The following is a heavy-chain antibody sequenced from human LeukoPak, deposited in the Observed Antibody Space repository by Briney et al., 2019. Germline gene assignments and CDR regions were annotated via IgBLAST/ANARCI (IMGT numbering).Heavy chain of an antibody. CDR1: GLTVSSYG. Sequence: PGRCLTPSFAPAGLTVSSYGMHWVRQAPGKGLEWVAVIWYYGTNTYYAHSVKGRFTISRDNSNNPLYLQMNSLRSEDTAVYYCSRDFCSGGSCYPDAFDIWGQGTMVTVSS. J-gene: IGHJ3*02. V-gene: IGHV3-33*01. D-gene: IGHD2-15*01. CDR2: IWYYGTNT. CDR3: SRDFCSGGSCYPDAFDI.